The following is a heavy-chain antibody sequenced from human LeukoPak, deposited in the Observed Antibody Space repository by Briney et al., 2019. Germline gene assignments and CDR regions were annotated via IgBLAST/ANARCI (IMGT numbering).Heavy chain of an antibody. D-gene: IGHD3-3*01. V-gene: IGHV4-39*01. Sequence: SETLSLTCTVSGDSINIRGYYWGWIRQPPGKGLEWIGALYYNRTPFYNPSLKSRVTISTDTSQNQFSMKLTSVTAADTAVYYCASLIPDYDFWSGPYYYYYGMDVWGQGTTVTVSS. CDR2: LYYNRTP. CDR1: GDSINIRGYY. J-gene: IGHJ6*02. CDR3: ASLIPDYDFWSGPYYYYYGMDV.